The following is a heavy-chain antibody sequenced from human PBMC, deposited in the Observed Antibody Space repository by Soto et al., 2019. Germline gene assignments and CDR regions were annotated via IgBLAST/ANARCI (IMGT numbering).Heavy chain of an antibody. D-gene: IGHD6-6*01. CDR2: IYPGDSDN. Sequence: VESLNISCQCSGYSFANYWIVLVLQMPGKGLERMGIIYPGDSDNRYSPSFQGQVTISADKSISTAYLQWSSLKSSDTAMYYCARHRRGSSHRTYYFDYWGQGALVNVSS. V-gene: IGHV5-51*01. J-gene: IGHJ4*02. CDR3: ARHRRGSSHRTYYFDY. CDR1: GYSFANYW.